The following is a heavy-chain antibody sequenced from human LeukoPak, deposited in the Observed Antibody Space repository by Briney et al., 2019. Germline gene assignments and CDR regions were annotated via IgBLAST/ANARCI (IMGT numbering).Heavy chain of an antibody. J-gene: IGHJ4*02. V-gene: IGHV1-18*01. Sequence: ASVKVSCKASGYTFTSYGISWVRQAPGQGLEWMGWISAYNGNTNYAQKLQGRVTITADESTSTAYMELSSLRSEDTAVYYCARGDCSGGSCYLGDYWGQGTLVTVSS. CDR1: GYTFTSYG. D-gene: IGHD2-15*01. CDR2: ISAYNGNT. CDR3: ARGDCSGGSCYLGDY.